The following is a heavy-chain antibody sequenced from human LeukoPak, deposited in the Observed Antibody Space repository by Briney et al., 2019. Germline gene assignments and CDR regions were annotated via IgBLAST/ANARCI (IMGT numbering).Heavy chain of an antibody. CDR3: ARDSGRGAPHAPYY. V-gene: IGHV3-11*04. D-gene: IGHD3-16*01. Sequence: GGSLRLSFAASGFTFSDYYMSWIRQVPGKGLEWVSYISTSGGTIYYADSVKGRFTISRDNAMKSLYLQMNSLRAEDTAVYYCARDSGRGAPHAPYYWGQGTLVTVSS. J-gene: IGHJ4*02. CDR2: ISTSGGTI. CDR1: GFTFSDYY.